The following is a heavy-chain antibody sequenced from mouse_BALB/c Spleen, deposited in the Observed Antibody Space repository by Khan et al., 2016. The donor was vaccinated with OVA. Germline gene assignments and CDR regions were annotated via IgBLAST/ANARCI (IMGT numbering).Heavy chain of an antibody. V-gene: IGHV3-2*02. CDR3: ARWFAY. Sequence: EVQLQEFGPGLVKPSQSLSLTCTVTGYSITSDYAWNWIRQFPGNKLDWMGNISYSGSTSYNPSLKSRISIIRDTFKNQFFLQLKSVTTEDTATYYYARWFAYWGQGTLVTVSA. J-gene: IGHJ3*01. CDR1: GYSITSDYA. CDR2: ISYSGST.